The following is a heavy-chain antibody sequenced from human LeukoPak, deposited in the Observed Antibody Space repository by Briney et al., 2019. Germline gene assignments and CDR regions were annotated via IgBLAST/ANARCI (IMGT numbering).Heavy chain of an antibody. J-gene: IGHJ3*02. V-gene: IGHV3-20*01. D-gene: IGHD6-13*01. CDR3: ARVIAAALGAFDI. Sequence: PGGSLRFSCAASGFTFDDYGMSWVRQAPGEGLEWVSGINWNGGSTGYADSVKGRFTISRDNAKNSLYLQMNSLRAEDTALYHCARVIAAALGAFDIWGQGTMVTVSS. CDR2: INWNGGST. CDR1: GFTFDDYG.